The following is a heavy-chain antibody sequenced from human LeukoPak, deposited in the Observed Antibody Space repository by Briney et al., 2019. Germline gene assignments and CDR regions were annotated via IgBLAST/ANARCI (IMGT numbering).Heavy chain of an antibody. CDR2: IRYDGSNK. J-gene: IGHJ5*01. V-gene: IGHV3-30*02. Sequence: GGSLRLSCAASGFTFSNYAMHWVRQAPGKGLEWVTFIRYDGSNKYYADSVKGRFTISRDDAKNTVYLQMNSLRAEDTAVYYCATVFDFWGQGTLVTVSS. CDR3: ATVFDF. CDR1: GFTFSNYA.